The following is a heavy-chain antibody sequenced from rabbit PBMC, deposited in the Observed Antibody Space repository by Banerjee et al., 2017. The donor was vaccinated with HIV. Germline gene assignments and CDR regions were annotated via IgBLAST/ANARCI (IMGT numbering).Heavy chain of an antibody. CDR2: IYAGSSGNT. Sequence: QSLEESGGDLVKPGASLTLTCTASEFSFNSYYFMWWVRQAPGKGLEWIACIYAGSSGNTYYASWAKGRFTISKTSSTTVTLQMTSLTAADTATYFCARRDADYTDYGYAVNLWGPGTLVTVS. V-gene: IGHV1S40*01. J-gene: IGHJ4*01. D-gene: IGHD6-1*01. CDR3: ARRDADYTDYGYAVNL. CDR1: EFSFNSYYF.